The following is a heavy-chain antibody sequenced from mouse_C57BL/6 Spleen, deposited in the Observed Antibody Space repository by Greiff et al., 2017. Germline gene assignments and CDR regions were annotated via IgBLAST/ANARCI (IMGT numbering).Heavy chain of an antibody. CDR3: ARGGDGYFDV. V-gene: IGHV1-72*01. Sequence: QVQLQQPGAGLVKPGASLKLSCKASGYTFTSYWMHWVRQRPGRGLEWIGRIDPNGGGTKYNGKCKSKATLTVDKPSSTAYLQLSSRTSEDSAVYYCARGGDGYFDVWGTGTTVTVSS. CDR2: IDPNGGGT. CDR1: GYTFTSYW. D-gene: IGHD2-3*01. J-gene: IGHJ1*03.